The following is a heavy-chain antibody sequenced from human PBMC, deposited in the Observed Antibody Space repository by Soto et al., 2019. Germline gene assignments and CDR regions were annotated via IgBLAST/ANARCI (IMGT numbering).Heavy chain of an antibody. Sequence: PSETLSLTCTVSGGSISSYYWSWIRQPPGKGLEWIGYIYYSGSTNYNPSLKSRVTISVDTSKNQFSLKLSSVTAADTAVYYCARDNTAGIFLFDYWGQGTLVTVSS. CDR1: GGSISSYY. V-gene: IGHV4-59*01. J-gene: IGHJ4*02. D-gene: IGHD6-13*01. CDR2: IYYSGST. CDR3: ARDNTAGIFLFDY.